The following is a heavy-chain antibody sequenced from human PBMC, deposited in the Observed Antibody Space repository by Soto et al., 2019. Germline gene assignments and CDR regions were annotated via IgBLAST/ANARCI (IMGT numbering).Heavy chain of an antibody. J-gene: IGHJ4*02. Sequence: QVQLVQSGAEVKKPGASVKVSCKASGYTFTSYDINWVRQATGQGLEWMGWMNPNSGNTGYAQKFQGRGSITGNTCLSTAYMDLSILTREDWPVYYSARGSRRSTTVDYMGQGTLFTVS. D-gene: IGHD6-13*01. CDR1: GYTFTSYD. CDR2: MNPNSGNT. V-gene: IGHV1-8*01. CDR3: ARGSRRSTTVDY.